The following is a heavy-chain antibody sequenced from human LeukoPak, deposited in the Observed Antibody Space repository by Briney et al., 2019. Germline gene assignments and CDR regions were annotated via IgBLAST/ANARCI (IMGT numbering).Heavy chain of an antibody. CDR1: GGTFSSYA. Sequence: GASVKVSCKASGGTFSSYAISWVRQAPGQGLEWMGGIIPIFDTANYAQKFQGRVTITTDESTSTAYMELSSLRSEDMAVYYCARVARGWELLQAFDYWGQGTLVTVSS. D-gene: IGHD1-26*01. CDR2: IIPIFDTA. V-gene: IGHV1-69*05. J-gene: IGHJ4*02. CDR3: ARVARGWELLQAFDY.